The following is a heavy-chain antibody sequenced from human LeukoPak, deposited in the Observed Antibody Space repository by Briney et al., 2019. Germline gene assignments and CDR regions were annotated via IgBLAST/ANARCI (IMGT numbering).Heavy chain of an antibody. CDR3: ARGRFGAFDY. D-gene: IGHD3-10*01. CDR2: IYYSGST. J-gene: IGHJ4*02. CDR1: GGSVSSGIYY. Sequence: PSETLSLTCTVSGGSVSSGIYYWSWIRQPPGKGLEWIGYIYYSGSTNYNPSLKSRVTISVDTSKNQFSLKLSSVTAADTAVYYCARGRFGAFDYWGRGTLVTVSS. V-gene: IGHV4-61*01.